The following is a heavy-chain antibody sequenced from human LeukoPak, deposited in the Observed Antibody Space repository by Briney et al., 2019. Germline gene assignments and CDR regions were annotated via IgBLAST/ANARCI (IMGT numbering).Heavy chain of an antibody. Sequence: SETLSLTCTVSGGSISSGDYYWSWIREPPGKGLEWIGYIYYSGSTYYNPSLKSRVTISVDTSKNQFSLKLSSVTAADTAVYYCARGYYDSIQPLDYWGQGTLVTVSS. CDR2: IYYSGST. V-gene: IGHV4-30-4*01. J-gene: IGHJ4*02. CDR3: ARGYYDSIQPLDY. D-gene: IGHD3-22*01. CDR1: GGSISSGDYY.